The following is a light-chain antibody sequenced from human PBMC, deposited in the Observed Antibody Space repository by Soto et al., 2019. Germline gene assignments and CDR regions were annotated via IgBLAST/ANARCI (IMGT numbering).Light chain of an antibody. CDR1: QSVSSNY. CDR2: GAS. CDR3: QQYGRSPRT. J-gene: IGKJ1*01. V-gene: IGKV3-20*01. Sequence: EIVLTQSPGTLSLSPGERATLSCRASQSVSSNYFAWYQQKPGQAPRLLISGASRRATGIPDRFSGGGSGTDFTLTISRLEPEDFAVYYCQQYGRSPRTFGPGTEVEIK.